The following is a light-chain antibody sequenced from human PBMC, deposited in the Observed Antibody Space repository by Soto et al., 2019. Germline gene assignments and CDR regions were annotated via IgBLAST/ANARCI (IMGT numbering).Light chain of an antibody. Sequence: EIVLTQSPATLSLSPGERATLSCRASQSVSSYLAWYQQKPGQAPRLLIYAASSRATGIPDRFSGGGSGTDFTLTISRLEPEDFAVYYCQQCGSSPWTFGQGT. V-gene: IGKV3-20*01. CDR2: AAS. J-gene: IGKJ1*01. CDR1: QSVSSY. CDR3: QQCGSSPWT.